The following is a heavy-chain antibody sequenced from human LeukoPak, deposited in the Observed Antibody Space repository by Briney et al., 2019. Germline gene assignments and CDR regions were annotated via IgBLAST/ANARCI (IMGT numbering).Heavy chain of an antibody. J-gene: IGHJ4*02. CDR3: AKDKRGAQYYFDY. CDR1: GFTFSSYG. Sequence: PGGSLRLSCAASGFTFSSYGMHWVRQAPGKWLEWVAVIWYDGSNKYYADSVKGRFTISRDNSKNTLYLQMNSLRAEDTAVYYCAKDKRGAQYYFDYWGQGTLVTVSS. V-gene: IGHV3-33*06. D-gene: IGHD1-26*01. CDR2: IWYDGSNK.